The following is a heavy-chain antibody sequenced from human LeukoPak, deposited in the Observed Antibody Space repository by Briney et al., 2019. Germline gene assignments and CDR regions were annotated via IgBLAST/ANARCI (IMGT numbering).Heavy chain of an antibody. Sequence: SETLSLTCTVSGGSISNYYWTWIRQPPGKGLEWIGYIYYSGITDSNPSLRSRVTMSVDTSKNQFSLKLSSLTAADTAVYYCARDVLGYYFGSGNYGSFDTWGQGTLVTASS. J-gene: IGHJ5*02. D-gene: IGHD3-10*01. V-gene: IGHV4-59*01. CDR3: ARDVLGYYFGSGNYGSFDT. CDR2: IYYSGIT. CDR1: GGSISNYY.